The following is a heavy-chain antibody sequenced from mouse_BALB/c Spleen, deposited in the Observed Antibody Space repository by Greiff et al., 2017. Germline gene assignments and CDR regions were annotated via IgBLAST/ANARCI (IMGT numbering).Heavy chain of an antibody. V-gene: IGHV5-6-5*01. CDR1: GFTFSSYD. CDR3: ARISYYCGRHYAMDY. Sequence: EVQLVESGGGLVKPGGSLKLSCAASGFTFSSYDMSWVRQTPEKRLEWVASISSGGSSYHPDSVKGRFTISRDNARYILYRQMSSLWSEDPAMYYCARISYYCGRHYAMDYWGQGTSVTVSS. J-gene: IGHJ4*01. CDR2: ISSGGSS. D-gene: IGHD1-1*01.